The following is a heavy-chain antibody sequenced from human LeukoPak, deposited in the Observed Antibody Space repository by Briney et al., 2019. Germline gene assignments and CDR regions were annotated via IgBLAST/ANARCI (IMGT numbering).Heavy chain of an antibody. Sequence: GGSLRLSCAASGFTFRSYEMNWVRQAPGKGLEWILYISSSGNTIYYADSVKGRFTISRDNAKNSLYLQMNSLRVEDTAVYYCARDLRYSSGSDYWGQGTLVTVSS. D-gene: IGHD5-18*01. J-gene: IGHJ4*02. CDR1: GFTFRSYE. CDR3: ARDLRYSSGSDY. CDR2: ISSSGNTI. V-gene: IGHV3-48*03.